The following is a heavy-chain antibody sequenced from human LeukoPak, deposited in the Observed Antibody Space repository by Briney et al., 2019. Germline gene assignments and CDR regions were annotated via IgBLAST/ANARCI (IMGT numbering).Heavy chain of an antibody. V-gene: IGHV4-39*01. CDR3: ARLSPYLGSGSSAFPDDF. CDR2: INYSGST. Sequence: PSETLSLTCTVSGGPISSSRYFLGWIRQPPGKALEWIGSINYSGSTYYNPSLKSRVTISVDTSKNQFSLRLSSVTAADTAVFYCARLSPYLGSGSSAFPDDFWGQGTLVTVSS. CDR1: GGPISSSRYF. D-gene: IGHD3-10*01. J-gene: IGHJ4*02.